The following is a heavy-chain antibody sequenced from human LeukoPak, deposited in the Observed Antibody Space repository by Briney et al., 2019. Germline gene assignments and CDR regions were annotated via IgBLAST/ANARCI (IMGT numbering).Heavy chain of an antibody. Sequence: SETLSLTCAVSGGSISSSNWWSWVRQPPGKGLGWIGEIYHSGSTNYNPSLKSRVTISVDKSKNQFSLKLSSVTAADTAVYYCARDCGGSYAFDYWGQGTLVTVSS. J-gene: IGHJ4*02. D-gene: IGHD1-26*01. CDR3: ARDCGGSYAFDY. CDR1: GGSISSSNW. CDR2: IYHSGST. V-gene: IGHV4-4*02.